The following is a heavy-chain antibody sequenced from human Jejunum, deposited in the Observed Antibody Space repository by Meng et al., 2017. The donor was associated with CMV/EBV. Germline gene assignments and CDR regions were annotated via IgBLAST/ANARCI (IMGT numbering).Heavy chain of an antibody. CDR3: ARQVLSSTRPYFDS. Sequence: GFTVSRCEMNWVRQAQGKGMEWVAYISGSGNTIYYAESVKGRFNLSRDNAKNSLYLQMNSLRVEDTAIYYCARQVLSSTRPYFDSWGQGTLVTVSS. V-gene: IGHV3-48*03. D-gene: IGHD5/OR15-5a*01. J-gene: IGHJ4*02. CDR1: GFTVSRCE. CDR2: ISGSGNTI.